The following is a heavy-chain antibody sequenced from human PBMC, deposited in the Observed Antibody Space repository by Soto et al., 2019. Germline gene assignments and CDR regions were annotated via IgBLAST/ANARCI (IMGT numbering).Heavy chain of an antibody. J-gene: IGHJ4*02. Sequence: SETLSLTCTVSGASISSYYWSWIRQSPGRGLEWIGFVYYTGSTTYNPSLKSRVTISVDTSKNQFSLKLSSVTAADTAVYYCAGGRIGTRRDYWGQGTLVTVSS. CDR1: GASISSYY. CDR2: VYYTGST. D-gene: IGHD2-2*01. CDR3: AGGRIGTRRDY. V-gene: IGHV4-59*01.